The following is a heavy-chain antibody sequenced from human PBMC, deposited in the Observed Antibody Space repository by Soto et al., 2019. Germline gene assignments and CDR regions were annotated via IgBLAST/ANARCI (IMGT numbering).Heavy chain of an antibody. D-gene: IGHD6-19*01. CDR3: ARHGSDSGWFFFDP. J-gene: IGHJ5*02. Sequence: SETLSLTCSLSGGALGGYYWSWIRQPPGKALEWIGYVSYSGSTDYHPSLKSRVSISIDTSKNQFSLKMISVTAADRAVYYGARHGSDSGWFFFDPWGQGALVTVSS. V-gene: IGHV4-59*08. CDR2: VSYSGST. CDR1: GGALGGYY.